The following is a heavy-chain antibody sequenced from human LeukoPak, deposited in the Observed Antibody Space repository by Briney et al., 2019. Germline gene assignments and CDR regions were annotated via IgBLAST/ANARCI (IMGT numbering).Heavy chain of an antibody. V-gene: IGHV3-48*01. CDR3: TTASGSYSDFDY. J-gene: IGHJ4*02. CDR1: GFTFSHYN. D-gene: IGHD1-26*01. CDR2: ISGSSTII. Sequence: PGGSLRLSCAGFGFTFSHYNMNWVRQAPGKGLEWVAYISGSSTIIYYADSVKGRFTVSRDNAKSSLYLQMNSLKTEDTAVYYCTTASGSYSDFDYWGQGTLVTVSS.